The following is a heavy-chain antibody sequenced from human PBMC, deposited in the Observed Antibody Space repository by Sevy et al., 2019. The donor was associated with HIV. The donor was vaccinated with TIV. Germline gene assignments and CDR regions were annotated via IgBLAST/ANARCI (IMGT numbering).Heavy chain of an antibody. D-gene: IGHD6-25*01. V-gene: IGHV3-30*02. CDR2: IRYDGINK. Sequence: GGSLRLSCAASGFRFNNFGMYWVRQAPGKGLEGVAFIRYDGINKYYVDSVKGRSTFSRDNSKDTLYLEMKSLRLEDMAIYYCAKGGSGGIDHYGMDVWGQGTTVTVSS. CDR1: GFRFNNFG. J-gene: IGHJ6*02. CDR3: AKGGSGGIDHYGMDV.